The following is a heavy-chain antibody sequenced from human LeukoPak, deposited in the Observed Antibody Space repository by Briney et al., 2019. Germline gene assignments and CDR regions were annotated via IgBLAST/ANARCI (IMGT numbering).Heavy chain of an antibody. V-gene: IGHV1-69*06. CDR3: ARAQGSYYHYYMDV. Sequence: SVKVSSKASGGTFTNYAINWVRHAPGQGLEWMGGIIPIFGTANYAQKFQGRVTITADKFTSTAYMELSSLRSEDTAVYYCARAQGSYYHYYMDVWGKGTTVTVSS. CDR1: GGTFTNYA. J-gene: IGHJ6*03. CDR2: IIPIFGTA. D-gene: IGHD1-26*01.